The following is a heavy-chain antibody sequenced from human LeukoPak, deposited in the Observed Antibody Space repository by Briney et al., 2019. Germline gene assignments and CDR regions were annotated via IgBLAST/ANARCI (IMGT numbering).Heavy chain of an antibody. CDR3: ARDWGVGGRPGYMDV. CDR1: GGSISSSNW. Sequence: SGTLSLTCAVSGGSISSSNWWSWVRQPPGRGLEWIGYIYYSGSTNYNPSLKSRVTISVETSKNQVSLKLSSVTAADTAVYFCARDWGVGGRPGYMDVWGKGTTVTVSS. CDR2: IYYSGST. D-gene: IGHD6-6*01. J-gene: IGHJ6*03. V-gene: IGHV4-4*02.